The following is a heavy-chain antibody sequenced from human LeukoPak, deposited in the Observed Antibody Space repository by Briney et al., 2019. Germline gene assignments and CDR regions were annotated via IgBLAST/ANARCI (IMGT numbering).Heavy chain of an antibody. J-gene: IGHJ4*02. CDR2: ISTGNGNT. D-gene: IGHD1-7*01. Sequence: PRASVKVSCKASGDTFIRYGISWVRQAPGQGLEWMGWISTGNGNTNYGQKFQGRVTMTTDTSTGTAYMELRSLGSDDTAIYYCARANNWNYALGYWGQGTLVTVSS. CDR1: GDTFIRYG. V-gene: IGHV1-18*01. CDR3: ARANNWNYALGY.